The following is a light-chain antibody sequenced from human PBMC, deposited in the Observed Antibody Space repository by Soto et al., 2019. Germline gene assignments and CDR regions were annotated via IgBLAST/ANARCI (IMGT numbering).Light chain of an antibody. V-gene: IGKV1-39*01. Sequence: DIHMTQSPSSPSASVGDRVTITCRASQSISTYLNWYQQKPGKAPELLIYAASSLQSGVPSRFSGSGSGTDFTLTISSLQPEDFATYYCQQSFTTPYTVGQGTKLEIK. J-gene: IGKJ2*01. CDR1: QSISTY. CDR2: AAS. CDR3: QQSFTTPYT.